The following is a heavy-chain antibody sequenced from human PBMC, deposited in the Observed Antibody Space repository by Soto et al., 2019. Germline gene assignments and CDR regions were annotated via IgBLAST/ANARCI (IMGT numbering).Heavy chain of an antibody. V-gene: IGHV1-69*13. CDR3: ATNEGRDGYSFDY. CDR1: GYIFTYRY. D-gene: IGHD5-12*01. CDR2: IIPIFGTP. Sequence: SVKVSCKASGYIFTYRYLYWVRQAPGQALEWMGWIIPIFGTPQYAEKFQDRVTITADESTSTAYMELSSLTSEDTAVYYCATNEGRDGYSFDYWGQGTLVTVSS. J-gene: IGHJ4*02.